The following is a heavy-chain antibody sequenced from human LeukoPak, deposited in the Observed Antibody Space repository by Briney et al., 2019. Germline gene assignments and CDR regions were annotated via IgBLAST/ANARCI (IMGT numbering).Heavy chain of an antibody. J-gene: IGHJ4*02. Sequence: SETLSLTCTVSGGSISNYYWSWIRQAPGKGLEWIGYIYTTGSTNYNPSLKSRVTMSVDTSKNQFSLKLSSVTAADTAVYYCARVLYNYGPHYFDFWGQGTLVTVSS. CDR1: GGSISNYY. D-gene: IGHD5-18*01. CDR2: IYTTGST. V-gene: IGHV4-4*08. CDR3: ARVLYNYGPHYFDF.